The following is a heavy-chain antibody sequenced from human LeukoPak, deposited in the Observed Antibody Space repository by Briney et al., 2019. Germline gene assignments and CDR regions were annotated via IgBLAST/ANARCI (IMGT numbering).Heavy chain of an antibody. Sequence: PGGSLRLSCAASGFTFSSYEMNWVRQAPGKGLEWVSYISSSGSTIYYADSVKGRSTISRDNAKNSLYLQMNSLGAEDTAVYFCARAGASRRYYFDYWGQGTLVTVSS. CDR2: ISSSGSTI. CDR3: ARAGASRRYYFDY. CDR1: GFTFSSYE. D-gene: IGHD1-26*01. V-gene: IGHV3-48*03. J-gene: IGHJ4*02.